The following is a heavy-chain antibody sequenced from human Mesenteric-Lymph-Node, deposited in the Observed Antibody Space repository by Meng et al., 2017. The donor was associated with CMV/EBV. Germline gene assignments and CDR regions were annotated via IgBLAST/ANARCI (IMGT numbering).Heavy chain of an antibody. V-gene: IGHV3-48*01. Sequence: GESLKISCVASGFTFSSYSMNWVRQAPGKGLEWVSYISSSSSTIYYADSVKGRFTISRDNSKNTLFLQMNILRAEDTAVYYCARGAIFGGGIISEGMDVWGQGTTVTVSS. CDR3: ARGAIFGGGIISEGMDV. D-gene: IGHD3-3*01. J-gene: IGHJ6*02. CDR1: GFTFSSYS. CDR2: ISSSSSTI.